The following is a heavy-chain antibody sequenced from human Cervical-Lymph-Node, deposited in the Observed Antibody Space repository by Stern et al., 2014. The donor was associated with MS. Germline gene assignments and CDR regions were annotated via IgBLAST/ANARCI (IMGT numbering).Heavy chain of an antibody. J-gene: IGHJ3*02. V-gene: IGHV1-69*01. D-gene: IGHD1-26*01. Sequence: QVQLVQSGAEVKKPGSSVKVSCKASGGTFSSYAISWVRQAPGQGLEWMGGIIRSFGRANCAQKLQGRVTITADESASTAYMELSSLRSEDTAVYYCARYEVGATPHAFDIWGQGTMVTVSS. CDR2: IIRSFGRA. CDR1: GGTFSSYA. CDR3: ARYEVGATPHAFDI.